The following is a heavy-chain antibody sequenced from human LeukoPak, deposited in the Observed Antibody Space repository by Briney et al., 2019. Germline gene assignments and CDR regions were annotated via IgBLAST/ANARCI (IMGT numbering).Heavy chain of an antibody. V-gene: IGHV4-59*08. CDR2: IYYSGST. J-gene: IGHJ4*02. CDR1: GGSISSYY. Sequence: PSETLSLTCTVSGGSISSYYWSWIRQPPGKGLEWIGYIYYSGSTNYNPSLKSRVTISVDTSKNQFSLKLSSVTAADTAVYYCARLPNYGDYVGYFDYWGQGTLVTVSS. CDR3: ARLPNYGDYVGYFDY. D-gene: IGHD4-17*01.